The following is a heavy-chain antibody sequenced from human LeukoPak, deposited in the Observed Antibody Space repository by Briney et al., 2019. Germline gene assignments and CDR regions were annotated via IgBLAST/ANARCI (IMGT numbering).Heavy chain of an antibody. CDR1: GDSVSINSAA. J-gene: IGHJ5*02. D-gene: IGHD6-13*01. Sequence: SQTLSLTCAISGDSVSINSAAWNWIRQSPSRGLEWLGRTYYRSKWYNDYAVSVKSRITINPDTSKNQFSLQLNSVTPEDTAVYYCAREGEIAGYSSSWYWFDPWGQGTLVTVSS. CDR3: AREGEIAGYSSSWYWFDP. CDR2: TYYRSKWYN. V-gene: IGHV6-1*01.